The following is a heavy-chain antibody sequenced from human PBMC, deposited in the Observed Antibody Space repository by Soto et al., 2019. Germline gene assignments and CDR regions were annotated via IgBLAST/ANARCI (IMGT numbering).Heavy chain of an antibody. CDR2: ITPIFGTA. D-gene: IGHD3-22*01. CDR3: ASSEPSYDSSGFFKPDY. CDR1: GGTFSSYA. V-gene: IGHV1-69*06. Sequence: ASVKVSCKASGGTFSSYAISWVRQAPGQGLEWMGGITPIFGTANYTQKFQGRVTITADKSTSTAYMELSSLRSEDTAVYYCASSEPSYDSSGFFKPDYWGQGTLVTVSS. J-gene: IGHJ4*02.